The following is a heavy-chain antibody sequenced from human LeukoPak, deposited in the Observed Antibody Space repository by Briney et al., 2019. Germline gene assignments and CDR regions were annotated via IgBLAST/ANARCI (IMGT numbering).Heavy chain of an antibody. CDR1: GASISSGPW. J-gene: IGHJ4*02. Sequence: SETLSLTCAVSGASISSGPWWSWVRQPPGKGLEWIGEIFHSWNTNYNPSLKSRVTISVDKSKNQFSLKLTSVTAADTAVYYCASPSGASTWWGQGTLVTVSS. V-gene: IGHV4-4*02. CDR3: ASPSGASTW. D-gene: IGHD3-10*01. CDR2: IFHSWNT.